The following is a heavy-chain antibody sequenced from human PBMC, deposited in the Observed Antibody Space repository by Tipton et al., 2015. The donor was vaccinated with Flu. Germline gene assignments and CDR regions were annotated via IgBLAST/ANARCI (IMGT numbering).Heavy chain of an antibody. V-gene: IGHV4-61*02. CDR1: GGSVSSSSYY. D-gene: IGHD3-9*01. Sequence: TLSLTCTVSGGSVSSSSYYWSWLRQPAGKGLEWIGRADILGNIRYNPSLKSRLTISLDTSKNQFSVRLNSMTAADTAVYYCARERLGEYNTAGYPDSWGQGALVTVSS. CDR3: ARERLGEYNTAGYPDS. CDR2: ADILGNI. J-gene: IGHJ4*02.